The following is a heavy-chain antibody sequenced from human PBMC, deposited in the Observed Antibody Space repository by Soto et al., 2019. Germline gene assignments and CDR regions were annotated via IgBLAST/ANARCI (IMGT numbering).Heavy chain of an antibody. CDR3: ARGIQQRPIAYDFDY. D-gene: IGHD5-18*01. V-gene: IGHV4-39*07. J-gene: IGHJ4*02. CDR2: IYYSGST. Sequence: GKGLEWIGSIYYSGSTYYNPSLKSRVTISVDKSKNQFSLKRCSVTAADTAVYYYARGIQQRPIAYDFDYWGQGTLVTVSS.